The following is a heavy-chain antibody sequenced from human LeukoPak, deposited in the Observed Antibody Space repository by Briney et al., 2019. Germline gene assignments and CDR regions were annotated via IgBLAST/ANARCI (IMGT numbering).Heavy chain of an antibody. CDR3: AREGAADNFDF. J-gene: IGHJ4*02. D-gene: IGHD6-13*01. CDR2: ITSSGRSI. CDR1: GFTFSSYE. Sequence: QPGGSLRLSCAAPGFTFSSYEMNWVRQAPGKGLEWVSYITSSGRSIYYPDSVKGRFTVSRDNAKNSLFLQMNSLRAEDTALYYCAREGAADNFDFWGQGTLVTVSS. V-gene: IGHV3-48*03.